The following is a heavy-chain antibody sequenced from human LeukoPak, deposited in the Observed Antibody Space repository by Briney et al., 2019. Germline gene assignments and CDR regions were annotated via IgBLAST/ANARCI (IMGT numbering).Heavy chain of an antibody. D-gene: IGHD3-3*01. Sequence: SETLSLTCTVSGGSISSYYWSWIRQPPGKGLEWIGYIYYSGSTNYNPSLKSRVTISVDTSKNQFSLKLSSVTAADTAVYYCARDVSDYDFWSGYPGGFDPWGQGTLVTVSS. CDR3: ARDVSDYDFWSGYPGGFDP. CDR2: IYYSGST. J-gene: IGHJ5*02. V-gene: IGHV4-59*01. CDR1: GGSISSYY.